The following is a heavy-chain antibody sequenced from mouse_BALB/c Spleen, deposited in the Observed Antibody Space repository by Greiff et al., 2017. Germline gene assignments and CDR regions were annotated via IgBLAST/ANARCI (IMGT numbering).Heavy chain of an antibody. Sequence: VQLQQSGPELEKPGASVKISCTASGYSFTGSNMNWVKQSNGKSLEWIGNIDPYYGGTSYNQKFKGKATLTVDTSSSTAYMQLMSLTSEDSAVYDGASARGNYGGGYAMDYWGQGTSVTVSS. CDR3: ASARGNYGGGYAMDY. J-gene: IGHJ4*01. CDR1: GYSFTGSN. CDR2: IDPYYGGT. D-gene: IGHD3-3*01. V-gene: IGHV1-39*01.